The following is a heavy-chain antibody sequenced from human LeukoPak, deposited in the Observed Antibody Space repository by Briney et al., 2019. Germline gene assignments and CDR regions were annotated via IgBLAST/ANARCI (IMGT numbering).Heavy chain of an antibody. Sequence: GASVKVSCKASGYTFTGYYMHWVRQAPGQGLEWMGWINPNSGGTNYAQKFQGRVTMTRDTSISTAYMELSRLRSDDTAVYYCARASRHWDILTGYYGEVGDYFDYWGQGTLVTVSS. CDR1: GYTFTGYY. J-gene: IGHJ4*02. D-gene: IGHD3-9*01. CDR3: ARASRHWDILTGYYGEVGDYFDY. CDR2: INPNSGGT. V-gene: IGHV1-2*02.